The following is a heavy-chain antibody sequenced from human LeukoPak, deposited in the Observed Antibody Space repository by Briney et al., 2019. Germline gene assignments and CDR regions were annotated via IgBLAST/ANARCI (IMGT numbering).Heavy chain of an antibody. D-gene: IGHD1-1*01. J-gene: IGHJ3*02. CDR1: GGSISTYY. V-gene: IGHV4-59*01. CDR2: ISNGRST. CDR3: VRLQPNTGEWAFDI. Sequence: SETLSLTCTVSGGSISTYYWSWIRQPPGEGLEWIGYISNGRSTNYNPSLKSRVTISVDTSKNQLSLKLSSVTAADTAVYHCVRLQPNTGEWAFDIWGQGTMVSVSS.